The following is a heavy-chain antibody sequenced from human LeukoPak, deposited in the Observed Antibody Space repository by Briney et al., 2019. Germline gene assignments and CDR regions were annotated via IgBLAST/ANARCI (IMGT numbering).Heavy chain of an antibody. CDR2: IYTSGST. J-gene: IGHJ4*02. CDR1: GGSISSGSNY. D-gene: IGHD3-10*01. V-gene: IGHV4-61*02. CDR3: ARELRTRMVRGSGDFDY. Sequence: SQTLSLTCTVSGGSISSGSNYWSWIRQPAGKGLEWIGRIYTSGSTNYNPSLKSRLTISIDTSNNQFSLKLSSVTAADTAVYYCARELRTRMVRGSGDFDYWGQGTLVTVSS.